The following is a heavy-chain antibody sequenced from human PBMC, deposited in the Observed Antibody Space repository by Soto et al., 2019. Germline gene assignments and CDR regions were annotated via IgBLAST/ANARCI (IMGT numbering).Heavy chain of an antibody. CDR3: ARVPRAVAGNDGYYYYYGMDV. J-gene: IGHJ6*02. D-gene: IGHD6-19*01. Sequence: SETLSLTCAVSGGSISSGGYSWSWIRQPPGKGLEWIGYMYHSGSTYYNPSLKSRVTISVDTSKNQFSLKLSSVTAADTAVYYCARVPRAVAGNDGYYYYYGMDVWGQGTTVTVSS. CDR1: GGSISSGGYS. V-gene: IGHV4-30-2*01. CDR2: MYHSGST.